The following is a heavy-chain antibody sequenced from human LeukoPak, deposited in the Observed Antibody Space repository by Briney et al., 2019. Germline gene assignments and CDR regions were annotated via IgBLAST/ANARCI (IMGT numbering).Heavy chain of an antibody. CDR2: IYTSGST. V-gene: IGHV4-61*02. CDR1: GGSISSGSYY. Sequence: SETLSLTCTVSGGSISSGSYYWSWIRQPAGKGLEWIGRIYTSGSTNYNPSLKSRVTISVDTSKNQFSLKLSSVTAADTAVYYCARGRAYYYMDVWGKGTAVTVSS. CDR3: ARGRAYYYMDV. D-gene: IGHD3-10*01. J-gene: IGHJ6*03.